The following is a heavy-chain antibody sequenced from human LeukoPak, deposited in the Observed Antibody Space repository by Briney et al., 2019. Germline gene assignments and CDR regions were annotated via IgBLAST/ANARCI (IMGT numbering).Heavy chain of an antibody. CDR2: ISYDGSNK. CDR1: GFTFSSYG. D-gene: IGHD5-18*01. CDR3: AKEGYSYGLFGYYYYGMDV. Sequence: GGSLRLSCAASGFTFSSYGMHWVRQAPGKGLEWVAVISYDGSNKYYADSVKGRFTISRDNSKNTLYLQMNSLRAEDTAVYYCAKEGYSYGLFGYYYYGMDVWGQGTTVTVSS. J-gene: IGHJ6*02. V-gene: IGHV3-30*18.